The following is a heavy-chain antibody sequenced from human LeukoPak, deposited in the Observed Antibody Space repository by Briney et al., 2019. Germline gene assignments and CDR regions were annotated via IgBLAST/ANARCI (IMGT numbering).Heavy chain of an antibody. J-gene: IGHJ5*02. CDR1: GGSISSSSYY. D-gene: IGHD6-6*01. V-gene: IGHV4-39*01. CDR3: ARISWGSSIAARRTVYWFDP. Sequence: PSETLSLTCTVSGGSISSSSYYWGWIRQPPGKGLEWIGSIYYSGSTYYNPSLKSRVTISVDTSKNQFSLKLSYVTAADKAVYYCARISWGSSIAARRTVYWFDPWGQGTLVTVSS. CDR2: IYYSGST.